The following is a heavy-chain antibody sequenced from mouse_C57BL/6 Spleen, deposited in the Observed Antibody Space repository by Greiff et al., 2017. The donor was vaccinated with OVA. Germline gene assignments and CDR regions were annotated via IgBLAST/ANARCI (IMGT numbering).Heavy chain of an antibody. J-gene: IGHJ2*01. D-gene: IGHD2-4*01. CDR2: INPNNGGT. CDR3: ARRRSYDYDGTGVYYFDY. V-gene: IGHV1-18*01. CDR1: GYTFTDYN. Sequence: EVMLVESGPELVKPGASVKIPCKASGYTFTDYNMDWVKQSHGKSLEWIGDINPNNGGTIYNQKFKGKATLTVDKSSSTAYMELRSLTSEDTAVYYCARRRSYDYDGTGVYYFDYWGKGTTLTVSS.